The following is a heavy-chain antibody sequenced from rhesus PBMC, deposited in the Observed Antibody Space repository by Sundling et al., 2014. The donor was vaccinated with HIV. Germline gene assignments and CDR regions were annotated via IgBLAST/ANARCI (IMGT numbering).Heavy chain of an antibody. Sequence: QVQLQESGPGLVKPSETLSLTCAVSGGSISGFSWSWIRLPPGKGLEWVGYIGGSSGNTYYQSSLKSRVTISTDTSKNQFSLKLSSVTAADTAVYYCAREGAYCSGGVCYTAGYLDFWGQGALVTVSS. CDR3: AREGAYCSGGVCYTAGYLDF. V-gene: IGHV4-165*01. D-gene: IGHD2-39*02. CDR2: IGGSSGNT. CDR1: GGSISGFS. J-gene: IGHJ1*01.